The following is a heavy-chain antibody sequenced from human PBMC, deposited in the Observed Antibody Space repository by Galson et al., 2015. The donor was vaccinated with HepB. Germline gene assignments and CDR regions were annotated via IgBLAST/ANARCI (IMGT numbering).Heavy chain of an antibody. CDR2: IIPILGIA. CDR1: GGTFSRDT. CDR3: ARSPGITMIVDESPGFFDI. Sequence: SVKVSCKATGGTFSRDTISWVRQAPGQGLEWMGRIIPILGIANYAQKFQGRVTITADKSTTTAYMELSSLRSEDTAVYYCARSPGITMIVDESPGFFDIWGQGTMVTVSS. D-gene: IGHD3-22*01. V-gene: IGHV1-69*02. J-gene: IGHJ3*02.